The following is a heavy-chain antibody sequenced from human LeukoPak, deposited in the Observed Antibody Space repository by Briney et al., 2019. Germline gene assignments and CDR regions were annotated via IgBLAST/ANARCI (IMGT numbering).Heavy chain of an antibody. CDR2: ISSTSSYI. CDR3: ARALWSGPVYYGMDV. J-gene: IGHJ6*02. CDR1: GFTFSNYN. D-gene: IGHD3-10*01. Sequence: KPGGSLKLSCAASGFTFSNYNFYWVRQAPGKGLEWVSSISSTSSYIYYADSVKGRFIISRDNAKNSLYLQMNSLRAEDTAVYYCARALWSGPVYYGMDVWGQGTMVTVSS. V-gene: IGHV3-21*06.